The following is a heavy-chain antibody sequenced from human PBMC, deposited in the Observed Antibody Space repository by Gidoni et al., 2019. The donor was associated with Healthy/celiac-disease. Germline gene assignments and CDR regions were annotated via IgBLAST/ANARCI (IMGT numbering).Heavy chain of an antibody. CDR2: ISYDGSNK. J-gene: IGHJ3*02. CDR3: AREERRGSHQVGACDI. D-gene: IGHD1-1*01. V-gene: IGHV3-30-3*01. CDR1: GFNFSSYA. Sequence: LLESGGVGVQPGRSLRLSCAASGFNFSSYAMHWVRQAPGQGLEWVAVISYDGSNKYYADSVKGRFTIAKDNAKNTVYRQMNSLSAEDTTVYYGAREERRGSHQVGACDIWGQGTMVTVSS.